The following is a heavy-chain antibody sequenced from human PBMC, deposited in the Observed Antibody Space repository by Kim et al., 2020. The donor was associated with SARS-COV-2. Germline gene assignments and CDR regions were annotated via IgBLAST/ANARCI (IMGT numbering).Heavy chain of an antibody. Sequence: GGSLRLSCAASGFTFSSYSMNWVRQAPGKGLEWVSSISSSSSYIYYADSVKGRFTISRDNAKNSLYLQMNSLRAEDTAVYYCARDTTGFVVVPPRGELDYYGMDVWGQGTTVTVSS. J-gene: IGHJ6*02. CDR1: GFTFSSYS. CDR3: ARDTTGFVVVPPRGELDYYGMDV. V-gene: IGHV3-21*01. CDR2: ISSSSSYI. D-gene: IGHD2-2*01.